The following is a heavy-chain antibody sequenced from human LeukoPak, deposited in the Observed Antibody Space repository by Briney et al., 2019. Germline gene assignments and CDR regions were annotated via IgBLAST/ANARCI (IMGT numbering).Heavy chain of an antibody. Sequence: SETLSLTCTVSGYSISSGYYWGWIRQPPGKGLEWIGSIYHSGSTYYNPSLKSRVTISVDTSKNQFSLKLSSVTAADTAVYYCASSGDSSGYYFPLFDYWGQGTLVTVSS. V-gene: IGHV4-38-2*02. CDR2: IYHSGST. CDR3: ASSGDSSGYYFPLFDY. D-gene: IGHD3-22*01. J-gene: IGHJ4*02. CDR1: GYSISSGYY.